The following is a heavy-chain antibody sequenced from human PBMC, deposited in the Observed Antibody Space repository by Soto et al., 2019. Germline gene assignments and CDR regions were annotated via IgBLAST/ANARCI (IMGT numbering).Heavy chain of an antibody. J-gene: IGHJ4*02. CDR1: GIEFSNYA. V-gene: IGHV3-23*01. CDR2: SSASGRSR. Sequence: EVPLLESGGGLVQPGGSLRLSCVASGIEFSNYAMTWVRQAPGKGVEWVSISSASGRSRYHADSVKGRVTISRDNTKNTLYLHMTNLRAEDTGVYYCAKDGNWLDVNFAVWGQGTPVTASS. CDR3: AKDGNWLDVNFAV. D-gene: IGHD6-19*01.